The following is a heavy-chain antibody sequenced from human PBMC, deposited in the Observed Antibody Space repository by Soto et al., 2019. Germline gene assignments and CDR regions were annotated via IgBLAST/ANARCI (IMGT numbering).Heavy chain of an antibody. CDR1: GLSFRSYA. J-gene: IGHJ4*02. Sequence: EVQLLESGGGLVQPGASLRLSCAASGLSFRSYAMSWVRQAPGKGLEWVSAISGSGGSTYYADSVKGRFTISRDNSKNTLYLQMNSLRAEDTAVYYCAKAGIAVAGNSYFDYWGQGTLVTVSS. CDR3: AKAGIAVAGNSYFDY. CDR2: ISGSGGST. V-gene: IGHV3-23*01. D-gene: IGHD6-19*01.